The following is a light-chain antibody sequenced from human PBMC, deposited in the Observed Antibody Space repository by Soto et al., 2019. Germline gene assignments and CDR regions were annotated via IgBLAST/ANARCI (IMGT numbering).Light chain of an antibody. Sequence: QSVLTQTPSVSGAPGQRVTISCTGSSSDIGAGYDVHWYQQLPGTAPKLLIYGNSNRPSGVPDRFSGSKSGTSASLAITGLQAEDEADYYCQSYDSSLSGHVFGTGNKV. CDR1: SSDIGAGYD. CDR2: GNS. CDR3: QSYDSSLSGHV. V-gene: IGLV1-40*01. J-gene: IGLJ1*01.